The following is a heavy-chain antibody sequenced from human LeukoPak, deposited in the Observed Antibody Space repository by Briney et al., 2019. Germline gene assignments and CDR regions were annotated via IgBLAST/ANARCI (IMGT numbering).Heavy chain of an antibody. CDR1: GGSISSYY. D-gene: IGHD4-17*01. J-gene: IGHJ6*03. Sequence: SQTLSLTCTVSGGSISSYYWSWIRQPAGKGLEWIGRIYTSGSTNYNPSLKSRVTMSVDTSKNQFSLKLSSVTAADTAVYYCARDRLRGDYDDYYYYYMDVWGKGTTVTISS. CDR2: IYTSGST. CDR3: ARDRLRGDYDDYYYYYMDV. V-gene: IGHV4-4*07.